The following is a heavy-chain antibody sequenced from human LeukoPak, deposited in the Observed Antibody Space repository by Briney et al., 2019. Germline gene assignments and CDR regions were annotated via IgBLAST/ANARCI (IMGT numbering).Heavy chain of an antibody. CDR1: GGSISSSSYY. D-gene: IGHD3-10*01. Sequence: SETLSLTCTVSGGSISSSSYYWGWIRQPPGKGLEWIGSIYYSGSTYYNPSLKSRVTISVDTSKNQFSLKLSSVTAADTAVYYCARQRITMVRGVISNNWFDPWGQGTLVAVSS. CDR2: IYYSGST. V-gene: IGHV4-39*01. CDR3: ARQRITMVRGVISNNWFDP. J-gene: IGHJ5*02.